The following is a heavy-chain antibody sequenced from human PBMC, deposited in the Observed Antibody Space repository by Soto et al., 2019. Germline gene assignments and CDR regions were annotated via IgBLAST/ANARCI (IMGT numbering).Heavy chain of an antibody. V-gene: IGHV1-18*01. D-gene: IGHD3-22*01. CDR2: ISPKSGSI. CDR3: VKDRDSNSWPSRDV. J-gene: IGHJ6*02. Sequence: ASVKVSCKTSGYTFTRNGISWVRQAPGQGLEWMGWISPKSGSIKYAQKFQGRVIMTTDTSTSAAYMELRSLRSDDTAVYYCVKDRDSNSWPSRDVWGPGTTVTVSS. CDR1: GYTFTRNG.